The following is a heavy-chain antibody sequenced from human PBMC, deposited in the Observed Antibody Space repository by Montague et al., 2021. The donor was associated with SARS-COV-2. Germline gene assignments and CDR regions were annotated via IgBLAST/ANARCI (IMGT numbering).Heavy chain of an antibody. CDR3: AGGMYGLIETTDAFDI. CDR1: GGSIRSSDNY. CDR2: IYSSGTT. D-gene: IGHD3-10*01. J-gene: IGHJ3*02. V-gene: IGHV4-31*03. Sequence: TLSLTCTVSGGSIRSSDNYWSWIRQHPGRGLEWIGYIYSSGTTXYXXXXRXRVTISVDTSKKQFSLKLSSVTAADTAVYYCAGGMYGLIETTDAFDIWGQGTMVSVSS.